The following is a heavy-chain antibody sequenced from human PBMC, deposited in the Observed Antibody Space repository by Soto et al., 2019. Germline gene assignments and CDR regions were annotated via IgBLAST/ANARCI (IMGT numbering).Heavy chain of an antibody. CDR1: GYTFTSYG. D-gene: IGHD3-22*01. J-gene: IGHJ4*02. CDR2: ISAYNGNT. V-gene: IGHV1-18*01. Sequence: GASVKVSCKASGYTFTSYGISWVRQAPGQGLEWMGWISAYNGNTNYAQKLQGRATMTTDTSTSTAYMELRSLRSDDTAVYYCARDLEDYYDCPSASSAVSFFDYWGQGTLVTVSS. CDR3: ARDLEDYYDCPSASSAVSFFDY.